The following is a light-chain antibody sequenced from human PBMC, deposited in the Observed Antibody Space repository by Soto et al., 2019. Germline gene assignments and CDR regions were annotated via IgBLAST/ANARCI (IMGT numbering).Light chain of an antibody. Sequence: EIVMTQSPATLSVSPGERATLSCRASQSVSGNLAWYQQKPGQPPRLLIYATSSRPTGIPARFSGSGSGTEFTLTIRSLQSEDFAVYCCQQYNNWPPWTFGQGTKVEIK. CDR2: ATS. V-gene: IGKV3-15*01. J-gene: IGKJ1*01. CDR3: QQYNNWPPWT. CDR1: QSVSGN.